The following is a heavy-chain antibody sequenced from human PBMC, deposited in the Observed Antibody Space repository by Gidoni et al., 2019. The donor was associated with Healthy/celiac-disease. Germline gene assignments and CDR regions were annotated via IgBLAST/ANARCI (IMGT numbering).Heavy chain of an antibody. CDR3: ARVKMATITSGLDY. CDR2: ISYDGSNK. J-gene: IGHJ4*02. Sequence: QVQLVQSGGGVVQPGRSLRLSCAASGYPFGSYAMPWVRQAPGKGLEWGAGISYDGSNKYHADSVKGRFTISRDKSKNTLYLQMNSLRAEDTAVYYCARVKMATITSGLDYWGQGTLVTVSS. CDR1: GYPFGSYA. D-gene: IGHD5-12*01. V-gene: IGHV3-30*04.